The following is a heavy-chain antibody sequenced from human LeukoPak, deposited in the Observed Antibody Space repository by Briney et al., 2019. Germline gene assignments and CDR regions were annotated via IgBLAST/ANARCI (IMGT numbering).Heavy chain of an antibody. CDR1: GFTFSSNW. J-gene: IGHJ4*02. Sequence: GGSLRLSCAASGFTFSSNWMHWVRHAPGKGLVWVSRTNSDGSSTNYADSVRGRFSISRDNAKNTLYLQMDSLRAEDTAVYYCARGLSGYASSLGYWGQGTLVTVSA. V-gene: IGHV3-74*01. D-gene: IGHD2-2*01. CDR2: TNSDGSST. CDR3: ARGLSGYASSLGY.